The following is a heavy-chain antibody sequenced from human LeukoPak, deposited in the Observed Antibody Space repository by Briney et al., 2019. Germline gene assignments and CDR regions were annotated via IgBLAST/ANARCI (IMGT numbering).Heavy chain of an antibody. CDR1: GGPIRTYQ. J-gene: IGHJ4*02. D-gene: IGHD3-22*01. CDR3: ARDFSDDSSGYYGELDY. Sequence: ETLSLTCTVSGGPIRTYQWSWVRQPAGKGLEWVSGINWNGRSIGYADSVKGRFTVSRDNAKSSLYLQMNSLRTEDTAVYYCARDFSDDSSGYYGELDYWGQGTLVTVSS. V-gene: IGHV3-20*04. CDR2: INWNGRSI.